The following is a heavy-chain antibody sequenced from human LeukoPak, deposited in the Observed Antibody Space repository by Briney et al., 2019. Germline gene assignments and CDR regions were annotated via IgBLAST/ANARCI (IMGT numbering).Heavy chain of an antibody. CDR3: ARDLAAARLDF. V-gene: IGHV3-33*01. D-gene: IGHD6-6*01. Sequence: GGSLRLSCAASGFTFSDHGMHWVRQAPGKGLEWVANIWYDGSQEYYADTVKGRFTISRDISKNTLYLQMNSLRAEDTAVYYCARDLAAARLDFRGQGTLVTVSS. CDR2: IWYDGSQE. J-gene: IGHJ4*02. CDR1: GFTFSDHG.